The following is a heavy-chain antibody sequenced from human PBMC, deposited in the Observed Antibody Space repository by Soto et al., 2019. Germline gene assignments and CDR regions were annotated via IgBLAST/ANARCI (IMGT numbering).Heavy chain of an antibody. J-gene: IGHJ4*02. V-gene: IGHV4-59*01. D-gene: IGHD1-7*01. CDR2: IYYSGST. CDR3: ARRGLELVDY. Sequence: PSETLSLTCTVSGGSISSYYWSWIRQPPGKGLEWIGYIYYSGSTNYNPSLKSRVTISVDTSKNQFSLKLSSVTAADTAVYYCARRGLELVDYWGQGTLVTVSS. CDR1: GGSISSYY.